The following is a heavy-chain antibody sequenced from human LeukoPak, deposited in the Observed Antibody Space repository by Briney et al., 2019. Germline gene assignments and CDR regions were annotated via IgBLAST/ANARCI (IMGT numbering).Heavy chain of an antibody. CDR3: ARDYYDASGYHYEKAFDI. D-gene: IGHD3-22*01. J-gene: IGHJ3*02. Sequence: SETLSLTCTVSGDSISSGGYYWSWIRQHPGKRLEWIGRISYTWHTYYNPSLRSRLTISVDTSKNHFSLKLSSVTAADTAVYYCARDYYDASGYHYEKAFDIWGQGTMVTVSS. V-gene: IGHV4-31*03. CDR1: GDSISSGGYY. CDR2: ISYTWHT.